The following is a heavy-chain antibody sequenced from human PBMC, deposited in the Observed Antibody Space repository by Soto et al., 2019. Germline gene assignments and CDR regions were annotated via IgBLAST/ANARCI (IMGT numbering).Heavy chain of an antibody. V-gene: IGHV4-30-2*01. J-gene: IGHJ5*02. Sequence: QLQLQESGSGLVKPSQTLSLTCAVSGGSISSGGYSWSWIRQPPGKGLEWIGYLYHSGSTYYNPSLKSRVTIQVDMSKNQFSLKLSSVTAADTAVYDCARGGDTAMVLFGWFDPWGQGTLVTLSS. CDR3: ARGGDTAMVLFGWFDP. CDR1: GGSISSGGYS. CDR2: LYHSGST. D-gene: IGHD5-18*01.